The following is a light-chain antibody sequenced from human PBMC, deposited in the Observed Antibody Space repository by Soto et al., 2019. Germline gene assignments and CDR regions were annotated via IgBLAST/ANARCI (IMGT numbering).Light chain of an antibody. CDR1: QAVRNSY. V-gene: IGKV3-20*01. Sequence: EIVLTQSPGTLSVSPGERATLSCRASQAVRNSYLAWYQQKPGQAPSLLIYGASSRATGIPDRFNGSGSGTDFILTISRLEPEDFAVYYCQQYDNSPPWAFGQGTKVEMK. CDR2: GAS. CDR3: QQYDNSPPWA. J-gene: IGKJ1*01.